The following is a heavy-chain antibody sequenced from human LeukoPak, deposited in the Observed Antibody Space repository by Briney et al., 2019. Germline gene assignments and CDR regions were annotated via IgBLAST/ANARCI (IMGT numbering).Heavy chain of an antibody. J-gene: IGHJ3*01. Sequence: GGSLRLSCAASGFTFPTFAMTWVRQAPGKGLEWVASITVSGTTTYIADSVKGRFTISRDNSKNTVYLQMNSLRVDDTAVYYCAKDAYFYGSGSYFDAIDVWGQGTLVTVSS. D-gene: IGHD3-10*01. CDR2: ITVSGTTT. CDR1: GFTFPTFA. CDR3: AKDAYFYGSGSYFDAIDV. V-gene: IGHV3-23*01.